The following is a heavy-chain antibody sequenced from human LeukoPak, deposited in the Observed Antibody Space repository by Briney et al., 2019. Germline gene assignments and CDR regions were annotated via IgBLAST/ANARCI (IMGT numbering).Heavy chain of an antibody. J-gene: IGHJ6*03. CDR2: IYYSGST. CDR3: ARGYNWGSPTRNFYYLDV. CDR1: GGSISSSSYY. V-gene: IGHV4-39*07. Sequence: SETLSLTCTVSGGSISSSSYYWGWIRQPPGKGLEWIGSIYYSGSTYYNPSLKSRVTMSVDTSKNQFSLKLRSVTAADTAVYYCARGYNWGSPTRNFYYLDVWGKGTTVTVSS. D-gene: IGHD7-27*01.